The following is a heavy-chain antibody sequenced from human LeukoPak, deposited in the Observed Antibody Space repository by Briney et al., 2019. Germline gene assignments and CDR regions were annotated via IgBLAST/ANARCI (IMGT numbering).Heavy chain of an antibody. CDR3: ARLTSPGYSSSWYGNYYYYMDV. J-gene: IGHJ6*03. Sequence: GESLKISCKGSGYSFTSYWIGWVRQMPGKGLEWMGIIYPGDSDTRYSPSFQGQVTISADKSISTAYLQWSSLKASDTAMYYCARLTSPGYSSSWYGNYYYYMDVWGKGTTVTVSS. CDR2: IYPGDSDT. D-gene: IGHD6-13*01. V-gene: IGHV5-51*01. CDR1: GYSFTSYW.